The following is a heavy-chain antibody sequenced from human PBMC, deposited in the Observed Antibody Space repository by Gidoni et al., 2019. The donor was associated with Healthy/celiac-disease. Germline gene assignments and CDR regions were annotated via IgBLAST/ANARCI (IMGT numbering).Heavy chain of an antibody. CDR1: GFSFGGYA. CDR3: ATARTIYYYDYYMDV. Sequence: EVQLVESGGGLVKPRRSLRLACAASGFSFGGYAMCWFRQAPGKELEWVGFIRSKAHGGRTEYDASVKGRLTISRDDYKSSADLQMNSRKTEDTAVYYCATARTIYYYDYYMDVWGKGTTVTVSS. J-gene: IGHJ6*03. D-gene: IGHD3-3*01. V-gene: IGHV3-49*05. CDR2: IRSKAHGGRT.